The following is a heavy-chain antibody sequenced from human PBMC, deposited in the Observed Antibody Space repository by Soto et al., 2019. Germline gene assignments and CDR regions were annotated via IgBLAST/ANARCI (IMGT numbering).Heavy chain of an antibody. J-gene: IGHJ1*01. V-gene: IGHV1-18*01. Sequence: QVQLVQSGAEVKNPGASVKVSCKASGYTFTSYGISWVRQAPGQGLEWMGWISAYNGNTNYAQKLQGRVTMTTDTSTSTAYMELRSLRSDDTAVYYCARAVDYYDSSGYYTHEYFQHWGQGTLVTVSS. CDR3: ARAVDYYDSSGYYTHEYFQH. CDR1: GYTFTSYG. CDR2: ISAYNGNT. D-gene: IGHD3-22*01.